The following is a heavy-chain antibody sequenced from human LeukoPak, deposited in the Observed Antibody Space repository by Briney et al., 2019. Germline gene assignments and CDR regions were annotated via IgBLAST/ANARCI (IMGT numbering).Heavy chain of an antibody. CDR3: AKGDLIPADSIDY. CDR2: VRFDGSNE. Sequence: GGSLRLSCAASAFTFSNYGMHWVRQAPGKGLEWVSFVRFDGSNEYYADSVKGRFTISRDNSKNTLYLQMNSLRAEDTAVYYCAKGDLIPADSIDYWGQGTLVTVSS. CDR1: AFTFSNYG. J-gene: IGHJ4*02. D-gene: IGHD6-13*01. V-gene: IGHV3-30*02.